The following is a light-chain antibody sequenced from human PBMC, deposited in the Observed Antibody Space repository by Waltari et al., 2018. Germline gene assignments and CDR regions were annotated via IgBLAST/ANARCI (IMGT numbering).Light chain of an antibody. CDR3: QEYDSLPVT. CDR2: KAS. CDR1: QSVKNN. Sequence: DIQMTQSPSRLSAYVGDRVTIPCRDSQSVKNNLAWYQQAPGKAPKVMIHKASRLESGAPSRFSGSGYGTEFTLTNSSLQPDDFATYYCQEYDSLPVTFGGGTKVEI. J-gene: IGKJ4*01. V-gene: IGKV1-5*03.